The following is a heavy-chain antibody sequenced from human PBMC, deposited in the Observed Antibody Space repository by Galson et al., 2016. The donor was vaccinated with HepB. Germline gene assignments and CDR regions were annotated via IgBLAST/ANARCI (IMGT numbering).Heavy chain of an antibody. Sequence: SLRLSCAASGFSFKNFGMHWVRQAPGKGLEWLAVTSFDGKTQYYGDSVKGRFTVSRDNSKNTLWLQMSSLTIEDTAVYYCAKEGSIGLHYFDYWGQGTLVTVSS. CDR3: AKEGSIGLHYFDY. CDR1: GFSFKNFG. J-gene: IGHJ4*02. CDR2: TSFDGKTQ. V-gene: IGHV3-30*18. D-gene: IGHD1-26*01.